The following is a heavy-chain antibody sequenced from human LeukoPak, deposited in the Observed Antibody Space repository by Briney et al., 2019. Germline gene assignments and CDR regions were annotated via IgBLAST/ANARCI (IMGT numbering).Heavy chain of an antibody. Sequence: PSETLSLTCAVYGGSFSGYYWSWIRQPPGKGLEWSGEINHSGSTNYNPSLKSRVTISVDTSKNQFSLKLSSVTAADTAVYYCARVRGSGWNYYYYGMDVWGQGTTVTVSS. CDR3: ARVRGSGWNYYYYGMDV. CDR2: INHSGST. J-gene: IGHJ6*02. D-gene: IGHD6-19*01. V-gene: IGHV4-34*01. CDR1: GGSFSGYY.